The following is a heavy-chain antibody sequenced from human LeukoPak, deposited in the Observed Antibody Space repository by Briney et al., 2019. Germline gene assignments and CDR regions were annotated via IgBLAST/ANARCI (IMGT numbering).Heavy chain of an antibody. J-gene: IGHJ4*02. CDR3: ARGARAGYNLEPFDY. CDR1: GGSISSYY. V-gene: IGHV4-59*08. CDR2: IYYSGST. D-gene: IGHD5-24*01. Sequence: SETLSLTCTVSGGSISSYYWSWIRQPPGKGLDWIGYIYYSGSTKYNPSLKSRVTISVDTSKNQFSLKLSSVTAADTAVYYCARGARAGYNLEPFDYWGQGTLVTVSS.